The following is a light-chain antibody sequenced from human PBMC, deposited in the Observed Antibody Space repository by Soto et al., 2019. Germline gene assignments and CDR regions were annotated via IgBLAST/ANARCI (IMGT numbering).Light chain of an antibody. V-gene: IGLV2-14*01. CDR1: SSDVGGYNS. CDR2: DVS. Sequence: QSVLTQPASVSGSPGQSIAISCTGTSSDVGGYNSVSWYQQYPGKAPKLMIHDVSNRPSGVSNRFSGYNSGNTASLTISGLQAEDEADYYCSSFTTSTSYVFGSGTKVTVL. CDR3: SSFTTSTSYV. J-gene: IGLJ1*01.